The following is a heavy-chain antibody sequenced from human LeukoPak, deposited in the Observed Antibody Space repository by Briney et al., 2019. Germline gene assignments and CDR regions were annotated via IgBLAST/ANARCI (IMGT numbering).Heavy chain of an antibody. Sequence: GGSLILSCAASGFNFSSYYMSWVRQAPGKELEGLANIKQDGSEKYYVDSVKGRYTISRDNAKNSLYLQMNSLRAEDTAVYYCARAYGDYFDYWGQGTLVTVSS. CDR3: ARAYGDYFDY. CDR2: IKQDGSEK. CDR1: GFNFSSYY. D-gene: IGHD4-17*01. V-gene: IGHV3-7*01. J-gene: IGHJ4*02.